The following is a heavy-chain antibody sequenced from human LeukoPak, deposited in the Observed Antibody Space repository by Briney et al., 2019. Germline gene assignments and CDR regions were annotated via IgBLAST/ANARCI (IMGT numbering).Heavy chain of an antibody. CDR1: GFTFSSFE. D-gene: IGHD5-24*01. Sequence: PGGSLRLSCAASGFTFSSFEMNWVRQAPGKGLEWVSYISSGGNTIFYADSMKGRFTISRDNAKNSLYLQMNSLRAEDTAVYYCASVEMATMGAAFDIWGQGTMVTVSS. CDR3: ASVEMATMGAAFDI. V-gene: IGHV3-48*03. J-gene: IGHJ3*02. CDR2: ISSGGNTI.